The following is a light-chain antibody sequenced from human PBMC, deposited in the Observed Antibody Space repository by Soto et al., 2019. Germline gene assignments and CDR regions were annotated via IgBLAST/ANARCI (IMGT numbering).Light chain of an antibody. Sequence: DIVLTQSPGTLSLSPGERATLSCRASQSVTSTYLAWYQQKPGQSPRLLIYGASSRATGIPDRFSGSGSGTDFTLTISRLEPEDVAVYYCQHYGSSPPFTFGPGTKVDIK. CDR3: QHYGSSPPFT. CDR1: QSVTSTY. CDR2: GAS. V-gene: IGKV3-20*01. J-gene: IGKJ3*01.